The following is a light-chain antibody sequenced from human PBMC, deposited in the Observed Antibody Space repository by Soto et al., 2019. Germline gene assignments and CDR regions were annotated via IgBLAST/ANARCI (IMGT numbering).Light chain of an antibody. J-gene: IGKJ1*01. CDR1: QYVGSY. Sequence: EIVLTQSPAVLSLSPGERATLSCRASQYVGSYLAWYQQKPGQAPRLLIYDASNRATGVPGRFSGSGSGTDFTLTISNLEPEDLAVYYCQQRSDWPTTFGQGTKVEIK. CDR3: QQRSDWPTT. V-gene: IGKV3-11*01. CDR2: DAS.